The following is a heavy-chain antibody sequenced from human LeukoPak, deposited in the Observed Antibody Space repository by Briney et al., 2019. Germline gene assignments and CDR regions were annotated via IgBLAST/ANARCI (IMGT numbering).Heavy chain of an antibody. CDR3: ARSSGTGTFSY. CDR2: VYYGRSP. J-gene: IGHJ4*02. CDR1: GHSLSRCTYY. Sequence: SETMSLTCTVSGHSLSRCTYYWAWIRQPPGKGLEWIGSVYYGRSPYFNPSLERRATISVDTSKNHFSLKMSSVTAADTAVYYCARSSGTGTFSYWGQGTLVTVSS. D-gene: IGHD6-25*01. V-gene: IGHV4-39*02.